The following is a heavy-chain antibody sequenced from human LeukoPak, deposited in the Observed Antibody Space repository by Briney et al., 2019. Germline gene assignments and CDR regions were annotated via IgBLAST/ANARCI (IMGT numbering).Heavy chain of an antibody. CDR2: IYTSGST. CDR1: GGSISSYY. Sequence: SETLSLTCTVSGGSISSYYWSWIRQPAGKGLEWIGRIYTSGSTNYNPSLKSRVTISVDTSKNQFSLKLSSVTAADTAVYYCARVRCSSTSCYLGYYMDVWGKGTTVTVSS. J-gene: IGHJ6*03. V-gene: IGHV4-4*07. CDR3: ARVRCSSTSCYLGYYMDV. D-gene: IGHD2-2*01.